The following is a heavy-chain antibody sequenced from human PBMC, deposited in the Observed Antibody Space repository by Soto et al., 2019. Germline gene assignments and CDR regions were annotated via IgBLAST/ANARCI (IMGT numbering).Heavy chain of an antibody. CDR1: GGSISSGGFF. CDR3: ARAGRYYDSSGPYYFDY. Sequence: LSLACTVSGGSISSGGFFWSWIRQHTGKGLEWIGYNYYSGRTYYNPSLKSRVTISVDTTKNQFSVKLSSVLAAAAAVSYNARAGRYYDSSGPYYFDYWGHGTLANVSS. CDR2: NYYSGRT. D-gene: IGHD3-22*01. V-gene: IGHV4-31*03. J-gene: IGHJ4*01.